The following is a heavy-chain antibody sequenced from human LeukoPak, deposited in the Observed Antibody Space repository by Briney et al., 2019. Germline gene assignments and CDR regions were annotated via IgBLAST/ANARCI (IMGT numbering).Heavy chain of an antibody. CDR2: ISYDGSNK. Sequence: GRSLRLSCAASGFTFSSYAMHWVRQAPGKGLEWVAVISYDGSNKYYADSVKGRFTISRDSSKNTLYLQMNSLGAEDTAVYYCASGRYYYDSSGYLPWGQGTLVTVSS. J-gene: IGHJ5*02. CDR3: ASGRYYYDSSGYLP. CDR1: GFTFSSYA. V-gene: IGHV3-30-3*01. D-gene: IGHD3-22*01.